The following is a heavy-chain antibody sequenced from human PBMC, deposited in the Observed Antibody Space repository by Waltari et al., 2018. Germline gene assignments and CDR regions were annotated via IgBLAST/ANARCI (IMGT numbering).Heavy chain of an antibody. D-gene: IGHD1-26*01. CDR1: GFTFGDYA. Sequence: EVQLVESGGGLVQPGRSLRLSCTASGFTFGDYAMSWVRQAPGKGLEWVGFIRSKAYGGTTEYAASVKGRFTISRDDSKSIAYLQMNSLRAEDTAVYYCARAPGGLSYFDYWGQGTLVTVSS. V-gene: IGHV3-49*04. J-gene: IGHJ4*02. CDR3: ARAPGGLSYFDY. CDR2: IRSKAYGGTT.